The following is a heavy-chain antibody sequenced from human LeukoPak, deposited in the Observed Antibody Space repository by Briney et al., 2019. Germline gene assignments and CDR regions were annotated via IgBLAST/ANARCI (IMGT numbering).Heavy chain of an antibody. J-gene: IGHJ4*02. Sequence: GGSLRLSCAASGFTFSSYAMHWVRQAPGRGLEWVAVISYDGSNKYYADSVKGRFTISRDNSKNTLYLQMNSLRAEDTAVYYCATEPYYYGSGSYHNAPDYWGQGTLVTVSS. CDR2: ISYDGSNK. V-gene: IGHV3-30-3*01. CDR1: GFTFSSYA. CDR3: ATEPYYYGSGSYHNAPDY. D-gene: IGHD3-10*01.